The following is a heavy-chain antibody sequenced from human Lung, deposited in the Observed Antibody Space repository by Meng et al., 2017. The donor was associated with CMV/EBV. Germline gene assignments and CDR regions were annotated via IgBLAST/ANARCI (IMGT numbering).Heavy chain of an antibody. J-gene: IGHJ5*02. V-gene: IGHV1-46*01. CDR1: GYTFTSYY. D-gene: IGHD3-3*01. CDR3: ARARHDFWSGYSDASNWFDP. CDR2: INPSGGST. Sequence: ASXXVSCKASGYTFTSYYMHWVRQAPGQGLEWMGIINPSGGSTSYAQKFQGRVTMTRDTSTSTVYMELSSLRSEDTAVYYCARARHDFWSGYSDASNWFDPWGQGXLVTVSS.